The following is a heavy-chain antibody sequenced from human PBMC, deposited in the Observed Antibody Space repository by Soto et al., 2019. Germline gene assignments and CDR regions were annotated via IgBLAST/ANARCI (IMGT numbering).Heavy chain of an antibody. CDR3: ARGSPFVAIQLSPPDY. CDR1: GFTFSIYG. CDR2: IWYDGSNK. D-gene: IGHD5-18*01. J-gene: IGHJ4*02. V-gene: IGHV3-33*01. Sequence: QVQLVESGGGVVQPGRSLRLSCAASGFTFSIYGMHWVRQAPGKGLEWVAVIWYDGSNKYYADSVKGRFTISRDNSKNTLYLQMNSLRAEDTAVYYCARGSPFVAIQLSPPDYWGQGTLVTVSS.